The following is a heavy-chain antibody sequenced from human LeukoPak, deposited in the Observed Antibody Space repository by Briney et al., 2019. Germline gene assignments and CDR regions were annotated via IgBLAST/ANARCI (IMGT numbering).Heavy chain of an antibody. CDR1: GFTFSSYW. V-gene: IGHV3-74*01. J-gene: IGHJ4*02. D-gene: IGHD3-10*01. CDR3: ARELWFGELLALDY. Sequence: PGGSLRLSCAASGFTFSSYWMHWVRQAPGKGLVWVSRINSDGSSTSYADSVKGRFTISRDNAKSTPYLQMNSLRAEDTAVYYCARELWFGELLALDYWGQGTLVTVSS. CDR2: INSDGSST.